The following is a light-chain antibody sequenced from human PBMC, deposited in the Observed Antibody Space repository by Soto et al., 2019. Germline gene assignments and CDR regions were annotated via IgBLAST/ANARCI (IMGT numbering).Light chain of an antibody. CDR3: QQTYSSPRT. CDR1: QSISSY. Sequence: DIQMTQSPSSLSGSVGDRVTITCRASQSISSYLNWYQQKPGKPPKLLIYAASNLQSGVPPRFSGSGSGTDFTLSINGLQPEDFATYYCQQTYSSPRTFGQGTKVDI. J-gene: IGKJ1*01. V-gene: IGKV1-39*01. CDR2: AAS.